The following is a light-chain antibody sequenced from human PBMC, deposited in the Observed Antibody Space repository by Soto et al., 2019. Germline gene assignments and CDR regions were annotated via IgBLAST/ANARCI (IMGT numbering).Light chain of an antibody. V-gene: IGLV2-8*01. Sequence: QSALTPSPSASGSPGQSVTISCTETSSDFGGYNSVSWYQQHPGKAPKFMIYDVTKRPSGVPDRFSGSKSGTSASLAITGLQAEDEADYYCQSYDRSLSGYVLGTGNKVTVL. CDR1: SSDFGGYNS. J-gene: IGLJ1*01. CDR3: QSYDRSLSGYV. CDR2: DVT.